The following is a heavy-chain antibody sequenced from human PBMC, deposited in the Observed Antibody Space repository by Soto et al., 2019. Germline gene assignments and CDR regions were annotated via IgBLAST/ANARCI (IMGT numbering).Heavy chain of an antibody. CDR3: ARDGSTGATNYHYAMDV. CDR1: GFTLRSYH. V-gene: IGHV3-48*03. J-gene: IGHJ6*02. CDR2: INAGGSTI. D-gene: IGHD1-26*01. Sequence: GGSLRLSCAASGFTLRSYHMAWVRQAPGNGLEWVSYINAGGSTIYYADSVKGRFTISRDNAKNSLYLQIDSLRAEDTAVYYCARDGSTGATNYHYAMDVWGQGTTVTVTS.